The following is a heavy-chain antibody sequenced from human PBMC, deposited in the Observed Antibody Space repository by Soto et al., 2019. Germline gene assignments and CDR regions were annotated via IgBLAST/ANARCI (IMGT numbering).Heavy chain of an antibody. D-gene: IGHD1-26*01. V-gene: IGHV3-72*01. CDR3: ARDTGGSYDF. Sequence: EVQLVESEGGLVQPGGSLRLSCAASGLTFSDYYMDWVRQVPGKGLEWVGRTRNKANSYSPEYAPSVKGRFIISRHDLEDSMYLQMNSLKTEDSAVYYCARDTGGSYDFWGQGALVTVSS. CDR1: GLTFSDYY. J-gene: IGHJ4*02. CDR2: TRNKANSYSP.